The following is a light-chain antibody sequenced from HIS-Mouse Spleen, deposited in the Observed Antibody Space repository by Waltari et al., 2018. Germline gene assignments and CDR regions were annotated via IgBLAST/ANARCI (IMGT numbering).Light chain of an antibody. CDR3: QSADSSGTYV. J-gene: IGLJ2*01. CDR2: KDS. V-gene: IGLV3-25*03. Sequence: SYELTQPPSVSVSPGQTARITCSGDALPKPSAYWYQQKPGQAPVLVIYKDSERPSGIPERFSGSSSGTTVTLTISGVQAEDEADYYCQSADSSGTYVFGGGTKLTVL. CDR1: ALPKPS.